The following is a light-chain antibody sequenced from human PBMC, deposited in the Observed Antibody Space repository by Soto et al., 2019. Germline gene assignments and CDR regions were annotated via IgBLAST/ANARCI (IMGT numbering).Light chain of an antibody. CDR1: QSTTRW. V-gene: IGKV1-5*03. CDR3: QHYNGYPT. CDR2: KAS. Sequence: DIQMTQSPSTLSASVGDRVTITCRASQSTTRWLAWYQQKPGKAPTLLIYKASTSQSGVPSRFSGSGSGTEFTLTISSLQPDDVATYYCQHYNGYPTFGQGTKVDIK. J-gene: IGKJ1*01.